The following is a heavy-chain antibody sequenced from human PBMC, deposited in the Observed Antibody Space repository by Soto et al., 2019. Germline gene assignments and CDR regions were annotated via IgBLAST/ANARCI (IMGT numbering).Heavy chain of an antibody. J-gene: IGHJ6*02. D-gene: IGHD3-22*01. Sequence: EVRLVESGGGLVKPGGSLRLSCAASGFTFSTYSMNWVRQAPGKGLEWVSSISDSSSYIYYADSVKGRFTISRDNAKNSLYLQMTSLRAEDTAVYYCARYDSSGYYWPYYYYGMDVWGQGTTVTVSS. V-gene: IGHV3-21*01. CDR3: ARYDSSGYYWPYYYYGMDV. CDR2: ISDSSSYI. CDR1: GFTFSTYS.